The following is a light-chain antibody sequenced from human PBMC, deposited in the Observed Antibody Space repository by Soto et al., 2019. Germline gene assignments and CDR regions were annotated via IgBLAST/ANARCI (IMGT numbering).Light chain of an antibody. CDR3: QQYNSYWT. Sequence: DIQMTQSPSTLSASVGDRVTITCRASQSISSWLAWYQQKPGKAPKLLIYDASSLESGVPSRFSGSGSGTEFTLTISRMQPDDFATYYCQQYNSYWTFGPGTKVEIK. J-gene: IGKJ1*01. CDR1: QSISSW. V-gene: IGKV1-5*01. CDR2: DAS.